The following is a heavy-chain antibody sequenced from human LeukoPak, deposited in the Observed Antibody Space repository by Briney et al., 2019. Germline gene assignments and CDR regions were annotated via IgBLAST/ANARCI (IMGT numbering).Heavy chain of an antibody. Sequence: SETLSLTCAVYGGSFSGYYWSWIRQPPGKGLEWIGEINHSGSTNFNPSLKSRVTISVDTSKNQFSLKLSSVTAADTAVYYCGKVADAFDIWGQGTMVTVSS. J-gene: IGHJ3*02. CDR1: GGSFSGYY. CDR3: GKVADAFDI. CDR2: INHSGST. V-gene: IGHV4-34*01.